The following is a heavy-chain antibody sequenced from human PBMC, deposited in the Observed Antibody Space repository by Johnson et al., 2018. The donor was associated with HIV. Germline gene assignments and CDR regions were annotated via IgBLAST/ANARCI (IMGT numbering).Heavy chain of an antibody. Sequence: VQLVESGGGVVQPGRSLRLSCAASGFTFSNYGMHWVRQAPGKGLEWVPDIKQDGSDKYYVDSVKGRFTISRDHVKNSLYLQMNSLRAEDTAVYSCASSIRNDAFDIWGQGTMVTVSS. J-gene: IGHJ3*02. V-gene: IGHV3-7*01. CDR1: GFTFSNYG. CDR3: ASSIRNDAFDI. CDR2: IKQDGSDK.